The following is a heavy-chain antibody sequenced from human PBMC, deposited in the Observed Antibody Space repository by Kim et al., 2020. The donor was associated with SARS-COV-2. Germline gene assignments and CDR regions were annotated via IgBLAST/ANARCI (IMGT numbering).Heavy chain of an antibody. J-gene: IGHJ4*02. Sequence: GGSLRLSCAASGFTFSSYGIHWVRQAPGKGLEWVAVISSDGSNKYYADSVKGRFTISRDNSKNTLYLQMNSLRAEDTAVYYCAKAIRGFCSAGSCYEGVDYWGQGTLVTVSS. CDR1: GFTFSSYG. CDR3: AKAIRGFCSAGSCYEGVDY. CDR2: ISSDGSNK. D-gene: IGHD2-15*01. V-gene: IGHV3-30*18.